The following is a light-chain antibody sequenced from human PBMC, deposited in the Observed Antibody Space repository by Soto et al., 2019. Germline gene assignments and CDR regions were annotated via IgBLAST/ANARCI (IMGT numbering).Light chain of an antibody. J-gene: IGLJ3*02. V-gene: IGLV2-8*01. CDR1: SSDVGAYKY. CDR2: EVT. CDR3: TSYVGNDIWV. Sequence: QSALTQPPSASGSPGQSVTISCTGTSSDVGAYKYVSWYQQYPGKAPKLMTYEVTKRPSGVPDRFSGSKSGNTASLTVSGLQAEDEADYYCTSYVGNDIWVFGGGTKLTVL.